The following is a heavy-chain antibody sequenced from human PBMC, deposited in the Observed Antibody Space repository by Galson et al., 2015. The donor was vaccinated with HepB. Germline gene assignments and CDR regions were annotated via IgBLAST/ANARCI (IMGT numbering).Heavy chain of an antibody. D-gene: IGHD1-26*01. CDR3: ASGGPSYSFSY. Sequence: SLRLSCAASGFTFSSYWMHWVRQVPGKGLVWVSRIISDGSSASYADSVQGRFTISRDNAKNTVYLQMNSLRAEDTAVYFCASGGPSYSFSYWGQGTLVTVSS. V-gene: IGHV3-74*01. CDR2: IISDGSSA. J-gene: IGHJ4*02. CDR1: GFTFSSYW.